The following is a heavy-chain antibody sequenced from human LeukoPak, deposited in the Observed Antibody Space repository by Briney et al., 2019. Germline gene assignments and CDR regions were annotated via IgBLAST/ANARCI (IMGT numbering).Heavy chain of an antibody. CDR1: GYTFTSYG. CDR2: IGAYNGNT. V-gene: IGHV1-18*01. CDR3: ARVLCSGGSCYLYNWFDP. Sequence: ASVKVSCKASGYTFTSYGISWVRQAPGQGLEWMGWIGAYNGNTNYAQKLQGRVTMTTDTSTSTAYMELRSLRSDDTAVYYCARVLCSGGSCYLYNWFDPWGQGTLVTVSS. J-gene: IGHJ5*02. D-gene: IGHD2-15*01.